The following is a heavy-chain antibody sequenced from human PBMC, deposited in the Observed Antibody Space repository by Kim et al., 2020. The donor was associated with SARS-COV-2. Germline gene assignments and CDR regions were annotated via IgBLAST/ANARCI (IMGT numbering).Heavy chain of an antibody. D-gene: IGHD1-7*01. J-gene: IGHJ4*02. CDR3: ARRTGTPRGYFDY. Sequence: SETLSLTCTVSGGSISSYYWSWIRQPPGKGLEWIGYIYYSGSTNYNPSLKSRVTISVDTSKNQFSLKLSSVTAADTAVYYCARRTGTPRGYFDYWGQGTLVTVSS. V-gene: IGHV4-59*08. CDR2: IYYSGST. CDR1: GGSISSYY.